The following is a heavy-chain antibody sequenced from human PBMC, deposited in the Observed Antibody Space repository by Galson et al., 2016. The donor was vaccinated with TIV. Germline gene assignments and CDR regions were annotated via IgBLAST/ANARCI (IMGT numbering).Heavy chain of an antibody. CDR3: AKQWLKDYYGMDV. J-gene: IGHJ6*02. Sequence: SLRLSCAAFGFTFSNYGMHWVRQAPGKGLEWVAVLSYDERNQKYADSVKGRFTISRDNSKNTLYLQMHSLRPDDTAVYYCAKQWLKDYYGMDVWGPGTTVTVSS. V-gene: IGHV3-30*18. CDR2: LSYDERNQ. CDR1: GFTFSNYG. D-gene: IGHD6-19*01.